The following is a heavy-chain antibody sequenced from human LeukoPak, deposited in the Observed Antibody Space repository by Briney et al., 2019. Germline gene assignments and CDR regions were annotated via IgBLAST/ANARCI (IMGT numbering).Heavy chain of an antibody. J-gene: IGHJ4*02. Sequence: GGSLRLSCAASGFTFSSYAMHWVRQAPGEGLEWVAVISYDGSNKYYADSVKGRFTISRDNSKNTLYLQMNSLRAEDTAVYYCARDLLLWFGELMGGIDYWGQGTLVTVSS. D-gene: IGHD3-10*01. V-gene: IGHV3-30*04. CDR2: ISYDGSNK. CDR1: GFTFSSYA. CDR3: ARDLLLWFGELMGGIDY.